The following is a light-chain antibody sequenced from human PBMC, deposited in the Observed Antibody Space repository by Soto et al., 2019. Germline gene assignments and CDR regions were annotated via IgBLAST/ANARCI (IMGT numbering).Light chain of an antibody. CDR3: CSYTTNRTLV. CDR2: EVT. Sequence: QSVLTQPASVSGFPGQSITISRTGTTSGVGTYNYVSWYQQHPGKVPKLLIYEVTNRPSAVSDCFSASKSGNTASLTISGLQAEDEADFYCCSYTTNRTLVFGGGTKVTVL. CDR1: TSGVGTYNY. V-gene: IGLV2-14*01. J-gene: IGLJ2*01.